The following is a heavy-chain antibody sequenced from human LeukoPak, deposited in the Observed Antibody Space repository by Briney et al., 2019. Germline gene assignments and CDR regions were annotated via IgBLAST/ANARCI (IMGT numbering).Heavy chain of an antibody. J-gene: IGHJ4*02. V-gene: IGHV1-46*01. CDR2: INPSGGGT. CDR3: AREGSGSLPRLDH. D-gene: IGHD3-10*01. CDR1: GYTFTSHY. Sequence: ASVKVSCKASGYTFTSHYMQWVRPAPGQGLEWMGIINPSGGGTRYAQKFQGRVTMTRDTSTSTVYMELSSLRSEDTAVYYCAREGSGSLPRLDHWGQGTLVTVSS.